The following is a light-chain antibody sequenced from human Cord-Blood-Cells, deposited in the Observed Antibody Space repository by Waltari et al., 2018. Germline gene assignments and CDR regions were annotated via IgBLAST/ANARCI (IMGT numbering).Light chain of an antibody. V-gene: IGLV2-14*01. CDR1: SSDLGGYNY. J-gene: IGLJ1*01. CDR2: DVS. CDR3: SSYTSSSPYV. Sequence: QSALTQPASVSGFPGQPIPISCTGTSSDLGGYNYFSWYQQHPGKAPKLMIYDVSKRPSGVSKRFSGSKSGNTASLTISGLQAEDEADYYCSSYTSSSPYVFGTGTKVTVL.